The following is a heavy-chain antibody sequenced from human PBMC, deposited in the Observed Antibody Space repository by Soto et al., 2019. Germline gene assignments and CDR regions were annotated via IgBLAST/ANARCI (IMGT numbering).Heavy chain of an antibody. Sequence: EVQLVESGGGLVKPGGSLRLSCAASGFTFSSYSMNWVRQAPGKGLEWVSSISSGSSYIYYADSVKGRFTISRDNAKNSLYLQMNSLRAEDTAVYYCVRDGGKQWLGMDVWGQGTTVTVSS. CDR2: ISSGSSYI. D-gene: IGHD6-19*01. CDR1: GFTFSSYS. J-gene: IGHJ6*02. V-gene: IGHV3-21*01. CDR3: VRDGGKQWLGMDV.